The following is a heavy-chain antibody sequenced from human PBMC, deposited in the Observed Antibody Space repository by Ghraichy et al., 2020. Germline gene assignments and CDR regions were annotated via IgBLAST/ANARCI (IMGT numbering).Heavy chain of an antibody. V-gene: IGHV3-74*01. J-gene: IGHJ6*03. D-gene: IGHD6-25*01. CDR3: ARDGYYDYYYYMDV. CDR2: INSDGSST. Sequence: LSLTCAASGFTFSSYWMHWVRQAPGKGLVWVSRINSDGSSTSYADSVKGRFTISRDNAKNTLYLQMNSLRAEDTAVYYCARDGYYDYYYYMDVWGEGTTVTV. CDR1: GFTFSSYW.